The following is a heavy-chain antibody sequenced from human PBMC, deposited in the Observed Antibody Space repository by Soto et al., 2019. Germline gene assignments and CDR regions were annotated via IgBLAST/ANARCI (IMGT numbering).Heavy chain of an antibody. J-gene: IGHJ6*02. CDR3: ARDNDFWSGNPPGNYYYGMDV. D-gene: IGHD3-3*01. CDR2: IIPIFGTA. V-gene: IGHV1-69*01. Sequence: QVQLVQSGAEVKKPASSVKVSCTASGGTFSSYAISWVRQAPGQGLEWMGGIIPIFGTANYAQKFQGRVTITADESTSTAYMELSSLRSDDTAVYYCARDNDFWSGNPPGNYYYGMDVWGQGTTVTVSS. CDR1: GGTFSSYA.